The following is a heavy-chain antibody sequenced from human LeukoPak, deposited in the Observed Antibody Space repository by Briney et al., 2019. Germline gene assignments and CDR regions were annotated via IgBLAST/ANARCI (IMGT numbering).Heavy chain of an antibody. CDR3: AKAPRAVGTPIFEY. Sequence: GGSLRLSCAASGFTFSSYGMHWVRQAPGKGLEWVAFIRYDGSNKYYADSVKGRFTISRDNSKNTLYLQMNTLRAEDTAVYYCAKAPRAVGTPIFEYWGQGTLVTVSS. CDR2: IRYDGSNK. J-gene: IGHJ4*02. V-gene: IGHV3-30*02. CDR1: GFTFSSYG. D-gene: IGHD6-13*01.